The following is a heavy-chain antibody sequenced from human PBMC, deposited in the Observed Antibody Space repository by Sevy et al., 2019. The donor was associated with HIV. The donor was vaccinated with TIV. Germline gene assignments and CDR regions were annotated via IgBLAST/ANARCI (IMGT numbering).Heavy chain of an antibody. CDR2: ISYDGINK. Sequence: GGSLRLSCAASEFTFSHYAMHWVRQAPGKGLEWVAVISYDGINKYYAESVRGRFTISRDYSKNTLYLQMNSLRAEDTAVYYCAHPVLRFFDWFEIDYWGQGTLVTVSS. CDR1: EFTFSHYA. CDR3: AHPVLRFFDWFEIDY. V-gene: IGHV3-30*04. D-gene: IGHD3-9*01. J-gene: IGHJ4*02.